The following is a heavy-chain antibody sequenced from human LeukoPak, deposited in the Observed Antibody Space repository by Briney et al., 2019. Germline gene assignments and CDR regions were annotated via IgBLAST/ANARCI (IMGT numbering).Heavy chain of an antibody. J-gene: IGHJ4*02. CDR3: ARRGDYEFDS. D-gene: IGHD4-17*01. CDR1: GGSLSSSSYY. Sequence: SETLSLTCTVSGGSLSSSSYYWGWISQPPGKGLEWIGSIYYSGSTYYNPSLKSRVTISVDTSKNQFSLKLTSVTAADTAVYYCARRGDYEFDSWGQGTLVTVSS. CDR2: IYYSGST. V-gene: IGHV4-39*01.